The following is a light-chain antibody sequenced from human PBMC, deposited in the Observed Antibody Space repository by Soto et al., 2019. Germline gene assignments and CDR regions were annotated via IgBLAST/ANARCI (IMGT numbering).Light chain of an antibody. CDR1: QSVSGP. CDR3: QQYETYSPT. Sequence: DIEITQSPSTLSASVGDRVTITCRASQSVSGPLAWYQQKSGRPPKVLIYDTSTLEDGVPSRFSGSGSGTEFTLTISSLQPDDFETYYCQQYETYSPTFGQGTKVDIK. V-gene: IGKV1-5*01. J-gene: IGKJ1*01. CDR2: DTS.